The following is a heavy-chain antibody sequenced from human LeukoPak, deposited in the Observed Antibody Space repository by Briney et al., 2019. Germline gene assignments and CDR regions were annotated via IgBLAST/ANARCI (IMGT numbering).Heavy chain of an antibody. V-gene: IGHV3-23*01. CDR3: AKDQLEPLFDY. D-gene: IGHD1-1*01. Sequence: PGGSLRLSCAAAGFSISDYAMIWVRQAPGKGLEWVSIISGTGATTYYADPVKGGLTISRDNSKNTVYLQMNSLRAEDTAIYYCAKDQLEPLFDYLGQGTLVTVSS. J-gene: IGHJ4*02. CDR2: ISGTGATT. CDR1: GFSISDYA.